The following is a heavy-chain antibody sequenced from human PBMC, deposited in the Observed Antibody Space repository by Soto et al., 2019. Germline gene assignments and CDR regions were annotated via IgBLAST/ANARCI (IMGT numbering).Heavy chain of an antibody. V-gene: IGHV4-4*07. D-gene: IGHD6-19*01. CDR3: ARGGIAVAGRGTYFDY. CDR1: VGSISSYY. J-gene: IGHJ4*02. CDR2: IYTIGST. Sequence: PSETLSLTGTVSVGSISSYYWSWMRHPAGKGLEWIGRIYTIGSTNYNPSLKSRVTMSVDTSKNQFSLKLSSVTAADTAVYYCARGGIAVAGRGTYFDYWGQGTLVTVS.